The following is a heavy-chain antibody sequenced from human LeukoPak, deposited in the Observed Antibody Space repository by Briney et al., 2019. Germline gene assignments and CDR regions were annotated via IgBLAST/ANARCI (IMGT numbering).Heavy chain of an antibody. CDR2: IFPGDSDT. V-gene: IGHV5-51*01. Sequence: GGSLKISCKGSGYSFTTYWVAWVRQMPGKGLEWMGIIFPGDSDTRYSPSFQRQVPISADTSLSTASVQWSSLKGSHTAMYYCARLSTLTSPFDYWGQGTLVTVSS. CDR3: ARLSTLTSPFDY. CDR1: GYSFTTYW. J-gene: IGHJ4*02.